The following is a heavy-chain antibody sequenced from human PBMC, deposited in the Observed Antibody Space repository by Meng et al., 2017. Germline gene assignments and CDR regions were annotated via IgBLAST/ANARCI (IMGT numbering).Heavy chain of an antibody. CDR3: ARRGIAARPFYY. D-gene: IGHD6-6*01. V-gene: IGHV4-34*01. CDR1: GGSFSGYY. Sequence: QVPIQQWGSGLLTPSETLSLTCAVYGGSFSGYYWSWIRPPPGKGLEWIGEINHSGSTNYNPSLKSRVTISVDTSKNQFSLKLSSVTAADTAVYYCARRGIAARPFYYWGQGTLVTVSS. J-gene: IGHJ4*02. CDR2: INHSGST.